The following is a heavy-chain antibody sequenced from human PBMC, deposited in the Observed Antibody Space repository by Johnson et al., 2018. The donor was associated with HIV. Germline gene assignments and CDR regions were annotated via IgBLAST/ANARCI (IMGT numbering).Heavy chain of an antibody. J-gene: IGHJ3*02. V-gene: IGHV3-30*18. CDR2: ISNDGRDK. CDR3: AKGEYYDFWSGYYDAFDI. Sequence: VQLVESGGGVVQPGRSLRLSCAAAGFSFRSYGMHWVRQAPGKGLEWVAVISNDGRDKYYADSVKGRFTISRDNYKKTLYLQMNSLRAEDTAVYYCAKGEYYDFWSGYYDAFDIWGQGTMVTVSA. D-gene: IGHD3-3*01. CDR1: GFSFRSYG.